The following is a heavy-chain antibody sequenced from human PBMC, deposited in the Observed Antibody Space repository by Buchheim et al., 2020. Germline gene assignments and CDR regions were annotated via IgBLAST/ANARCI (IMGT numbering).Heavy chain of an antibody. CDR1: GGPFSRYA. CDR3: ATRGYCSGASGYQDNNWFDP. CDR2: IIPILGIA. V-gene: IGHV1-69*04. Sequence: QVQLVQSGAEVKKPGSSVKVSCKASGGPFSRYAISWVRQAPGQGLEWMGRIIPILGIANYAQKVHGRVTITADTSTSTAYMELSSLRSEDTAVYYCATRGYCSGASGYQDNNWFDPWGQGTL. J-gene: IGHJ5*02. D-gene: IGHD2-15*01.